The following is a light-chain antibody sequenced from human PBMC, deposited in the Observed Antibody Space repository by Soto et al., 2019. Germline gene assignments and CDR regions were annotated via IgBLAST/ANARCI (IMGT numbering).Light chain of an antibody. CDR2: DAS. Sequence: TQSPSTLSASVGDRVTITCRASQSVSRNLAWYQQKPGQAPRLLIYDASNRATGIPARFSGSGSVTDFTLTISSLEPEDFAVYYCQQRSNWATFGPGTKVDIK. CDR1: QSVSRN. CDR3: QQRSNWAT. J-gene: IGKJ3*01. V-gene: IGKV3-11*01.